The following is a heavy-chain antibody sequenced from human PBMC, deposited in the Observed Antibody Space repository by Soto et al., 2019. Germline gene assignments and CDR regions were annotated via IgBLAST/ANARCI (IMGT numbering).Heavy chain of an antibody. J-gene: IGHJ6*02. CDR1: GYSFTTYW. CDR2: IDPSDSYT. CDR3: ARHSETDTTMEIYYYSGMDV. D-gene: IGHD5-18*01. V-gene: IGHV5-10-1*01. Sequence: GESVTISCKVSGYSFTTYWITWVLQMPGTGLECMGTIDPSDSYTNYSPSFQCHVTISADKSISTAYLQWSSLKASDTAIYYCARHSETDTTMEIYYYSGMDVWGQGTTVTVSS.